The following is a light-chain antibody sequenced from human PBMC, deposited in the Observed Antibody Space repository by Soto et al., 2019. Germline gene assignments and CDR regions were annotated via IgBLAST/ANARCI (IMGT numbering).Light chain of an antibody. CDR1: QSVDNY. J-gene: IGKJ1*01. CDR3: QQYASSPLT. Sequence: EIVLTQSPATLSLSPGERATLSCRASQSVDNYLAWYQQKPGQAPRLLIYDVSNRATGTPARFSGSGSGTDFTLSISSLEPEDFAVYYCQQYASSPLTFGQGTKVEIK. V-gene: IGKV3-11*01. CDR2: DVS.